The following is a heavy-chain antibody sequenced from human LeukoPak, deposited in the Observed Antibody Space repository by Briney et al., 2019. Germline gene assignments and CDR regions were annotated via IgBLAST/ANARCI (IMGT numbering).Heavy chain of an antibody. V-gene: IGHV3-23*01. CDR3: AKSREGTFDP. CDR1: GFTFNSYA. CDR2: ISDSGSST. J-gene: IGHJ5*02. D-gene: IGHD1-1*01. Sequence: GGSLRLSCAAPGFTFNSYAMTWVRQAPGKGLEWVSLISDSGSSTYYADSVKGRFTISRDNSKNTLYLQMNSLRAEDTAVYYCAKSREGTFDPWGQGTLVTVSS.